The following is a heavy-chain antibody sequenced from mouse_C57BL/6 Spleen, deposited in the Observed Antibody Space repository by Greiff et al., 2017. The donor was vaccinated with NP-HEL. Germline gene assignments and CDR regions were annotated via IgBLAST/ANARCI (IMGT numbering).Heavy chain of an antibody. CDR2: ISSGSSTI. J-gene: IGHJ1*03. CDR1: GFTFSDYG. D-gene: IGHD1-1*01. CDR3: ARRTTVVARYFDV. V-gene: IGHV5-17*01. Sequence: DVMLVESGGGLVKPGGSLKLSCAASGFTFSDYGMHWVRQAPEKGLEWVAYISSGSSTIYYADTVKGRFTISRDNAKNTLFLQMTSLRSEDTAMYYCARRTTVVARYFDVWGTGTTVTVSS.